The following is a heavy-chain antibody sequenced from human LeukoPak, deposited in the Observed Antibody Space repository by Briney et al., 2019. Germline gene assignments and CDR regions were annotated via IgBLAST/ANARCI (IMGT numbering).Heavy chain of an antibody. CDR3: ARCMSRWYPGVMYNWFDP. V-gene: IGHV1-69*04. CDR1: GGTFSSYA. D-gene: IGHD6-13*01. Sequence: SVKVSCKASGGTFSSYAISWVRQAPGQGLEWMGRIIPILGIANYDQKFRGRVTSNADNSTSTAYMELRSLRSEDTAVYYCARCMSRWYPGVMYNWFDPWGQGTLVAVSS. J-gene: IGHJ5*02. CDR2: IIPILGIA.